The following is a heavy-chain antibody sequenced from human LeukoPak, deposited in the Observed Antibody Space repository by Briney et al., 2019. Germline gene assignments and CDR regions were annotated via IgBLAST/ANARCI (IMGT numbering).Heavy chain of an antibody. CDR2: ISGSGGST. CDR3: AKDMYYYDSSGYYDY. Sequence: GGSLRLSCAASGFTFSSYGMSWVRQAPGKGLEWVSAISGSGGSTYHADSVKGRFTISRDNSKNTLYLQMNSLRAEDTAVYYCAKDMYYYDSSGYYDYWGQGTLVTVSS. V-gene: IGHV3-23*01. D-gene: IGHD3-22*01. J-gene: IGHJ4*02. CDR1: GFTFSSYG.